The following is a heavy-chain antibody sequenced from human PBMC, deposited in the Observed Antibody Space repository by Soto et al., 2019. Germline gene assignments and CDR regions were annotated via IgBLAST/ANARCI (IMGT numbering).Heavy chain of an antibody. D-gene: IGHD3-10*01. CDR3: ASGDRGAFDL. J-gene: IGHJ3*01. CDR2: IHNDGSRT. CDR1: GFTFSYYW. V-gene: IGHV3-74*03. Sequence: EVQLVESGGGLVQPGESLRLSCAASGFTFSYYWMHWVRQTPGKGLLWVSHIHNDGSRTTYADSVKGRFTISRDNSRNAVYLQMNSLSADDTAVYYCASGDRGAFDLWGQGTAVTVSS.